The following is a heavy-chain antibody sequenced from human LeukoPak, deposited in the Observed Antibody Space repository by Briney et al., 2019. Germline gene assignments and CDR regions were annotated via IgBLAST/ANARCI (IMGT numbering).Heavy chain of an antibody. CDR2: IMPLFGTA. CDR1: GGTFNSYA. J-gene: IGHJ6*03. V-gene: IGHV1-69*05. CDR3: ASGSLGDGYGVGDYYQYMDV. D-gene: IGHD5-24*01. Sequence: APVKVSCKAAGGTFNSYAISSVRQAPGQGLEWRGGIMPLFGTANYSQEFQGRVTFTTDESASTAYMEVSSLRSEDTAVYYCASGSLGDGYGVGDYYQYMDVWGKGTTVTVSS.